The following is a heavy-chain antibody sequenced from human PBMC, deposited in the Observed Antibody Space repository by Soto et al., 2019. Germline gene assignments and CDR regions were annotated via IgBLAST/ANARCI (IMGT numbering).Heavy chain of an antibody. Sequence: EVQLLESGGGLVQPGGSLRLSCAASGFTFSSYAMSWVRQAQGKGLEWVSAISGSGGSTYYADSVKGRFTISRDNSKNTLYLQLNRLRAVDTAVYYCSKDAAYGYYGDLGYVDLWGRCTLVTVSS. V-gene: IGHV3-23*01. CDR3: SKDAAYGYYGDLGYVDL. CDR2: ISGSGGST. CDR1: GFTFSSYA. J-gene: IGHJ2*01. D-gene: IGHD4-17*01.